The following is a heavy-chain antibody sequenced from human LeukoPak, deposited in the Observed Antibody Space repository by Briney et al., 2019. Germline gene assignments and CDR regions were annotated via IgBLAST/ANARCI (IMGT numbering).Heavy chain of an antibody. J-gene: IGHJ4*02. CDR2: ISSSGSTI. CDR3: AKVRPGVVDY. D-gene: IGHD2-15*01. Sequence: GGSLRLSCAASGFTFSDYYMSWIRQAPGKGLEWVSYISSSGSTIYYAYSVKGRLPISRENAKNSLYLQMNSLRAEDTAVYYCAKVRPGVVDYWGQGTLVTVSS. V-gene: IGHV3-11*01. CDR1: GFTFSDYY.